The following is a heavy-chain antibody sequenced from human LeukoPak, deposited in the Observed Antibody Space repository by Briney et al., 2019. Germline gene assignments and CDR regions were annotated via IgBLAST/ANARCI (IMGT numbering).Heavy chain of an antibody. CDR3: ARSSHIVVVTAPGFDY. V-gene: IGHV3-23*01. CDR1: GFTFSNYA. D-gene: IGHD2-21*02. Sequence: PGGSLRLSCAASGFTFSNYAMSWVRQAPGKGLEWVSVISGSGGSTYYADSVKGRFTIPRDNSKNTLYLQMNSLRAEDTAVYYCARSSHIVVVTAPGFDYWGQGTLVTASS. J-gene: IGHJ4*02. CDR2: ISGSGGST.